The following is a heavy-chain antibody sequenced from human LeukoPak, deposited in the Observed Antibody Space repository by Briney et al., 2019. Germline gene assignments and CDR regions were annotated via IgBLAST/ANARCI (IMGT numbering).Heavy chain of an antibody. CDR1: GYTFTSYG. D-gene: IGHD4-17*01. J-gene: IGHJ6*03. CDR2: IIPIFGTA. Sequence: SVKVSCKASGYTFTSYGISWVRQAPGQGLEWMGGIIPIFGTANYAQKFQGRVTITADKSTSTAYMELSSLRSEDTAVYYCASDYGDYYYYYYMDVWGKGTTVTVSS. V-gene: IGHV1-69*06. CDR3: ASDYGDYYYYYYMDV.